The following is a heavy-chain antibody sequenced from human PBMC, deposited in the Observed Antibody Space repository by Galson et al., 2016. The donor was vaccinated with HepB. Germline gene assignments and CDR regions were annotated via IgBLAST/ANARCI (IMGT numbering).Heavy chain of an antibody. J-gene: IGHJ1*01. V-gene: IGHV3-30*04. Sequence: LRLSCAASGFTFSNYAFHWVRQTPGNGLEWVSVISYDGSNKYYSDSVKGRFIISRDNSTNTIILHMNSLRSEDTGVYHCTRASFTTFGILRGYFQHWGQGSRATVSS. CDR1: GFTFSNYA. CDR2: ISYDGSNK. CDR3: TRASFTTFGILRGYFQH. D-gene: IGHD3-3*01.